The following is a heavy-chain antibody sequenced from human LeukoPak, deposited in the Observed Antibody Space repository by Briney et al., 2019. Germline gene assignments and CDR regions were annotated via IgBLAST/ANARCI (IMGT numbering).Heavy chain of an antibody. CDR1: GFTFSSSA. V-gene: IGHV3-66*01. D-gene: IGHD5-24*01. CDR3: ARVLDGNFDY. Sequence: GGSLRLSCAASGFTFSSSAMSWVRQAPGKGLEWVSVIYSGGSTYYADSVKGRFTISRDNSKNTLYLQMNSLRAEDTAVYYCARVLDGNFDYWGQGTLVTVSS. J-gene: IGHJ4*02. CDR2: IYSGGST.